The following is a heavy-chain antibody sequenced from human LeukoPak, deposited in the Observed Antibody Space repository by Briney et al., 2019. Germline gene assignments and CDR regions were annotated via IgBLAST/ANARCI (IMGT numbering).Heavy chain of an antibody. CDR3: ARDLMYYYGSGSYSLDY. CDR2: ISAYNGNT. D-gene: IGHD3-10*01. CDR1: GYTFTSYG. J-gene: IGHJ4*02. Sequence: ASVKVSCKASGYTFTSYGISWVRQAPGQGLEWMGWISAYNGNTNYAQKLQGRVTMTTDTSTSTAYMELRSLRSDDTAVYYCARDLMYYYGSGSYSLDYWGQGTLVTVSS. V-gene: IGHV1-18*01.